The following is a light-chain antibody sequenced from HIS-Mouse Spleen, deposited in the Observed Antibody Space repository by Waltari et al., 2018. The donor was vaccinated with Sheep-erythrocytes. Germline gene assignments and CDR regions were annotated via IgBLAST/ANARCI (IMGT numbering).Light chain of an antibody. CDR3: NSRDSSGNHRGVV. Sequence: SSELTQDPAVSVALGQTVRITCQGDSLRSYYASWFQQKPGQAPVLVIYGKNNRPSWIPNRFSGSSSGNTASLTITGAQAEDEADFYCNSRDSSGNHRGVVFGGGTKLTVL. V-gene: IGLV3-19*01. CDR2: GKN. CDR1: SLRSYY. J-gene: IGLJ2*01.